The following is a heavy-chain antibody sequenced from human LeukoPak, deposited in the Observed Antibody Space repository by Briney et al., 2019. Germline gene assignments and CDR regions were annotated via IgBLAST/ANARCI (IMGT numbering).Heavy chain of an antibody. D-gene: IGHD3-22*01. CDR3: TTDNEYYYDSSGYGAFDI. CDR2: IKSKTDGGTT. Sequence: GGSLRLSCAASGFTFSSYAMHWVRQAPGKGLEWVGRIKSKTDGGTTDYAAPVKGRFTISRDDSKNTLYLQMNSLKTEDTAVYYCTTDNEYYYDSSGYGAFDIWGQGTMVTVSS. V-gene: IGHV3-15*07. CDR1: GFTFSSYA. J-gene: IGHJ3*02.